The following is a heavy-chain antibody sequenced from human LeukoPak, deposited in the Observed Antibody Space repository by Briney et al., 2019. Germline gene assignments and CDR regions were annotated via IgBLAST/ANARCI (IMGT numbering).Heavy chain of an antibody. V-gene: IGHV4-34*01. D-gene: IGHD3-10*01. J-gene: IGHJ6*04. CDR1: GGSFSGYY. CDR2: INHSGGT. Sequence: SETLSLTCAGYGGSFSGYYWSWIRQPPGKGLEWIGEINHSGGTNYNPSLKSRVTISVDTSMNQFSLKLSSVTAADTAVYYCARELYYYGSGSPRSGMDVWGKGTTVTVSS. CDR3: ARELYYYGSGSPRSGMDV.